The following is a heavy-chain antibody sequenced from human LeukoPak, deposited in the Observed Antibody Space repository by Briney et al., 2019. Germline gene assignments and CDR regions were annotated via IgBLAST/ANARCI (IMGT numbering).Heavy chain of an antibody. CDR3: AKDFYCSSTSCYLGYPGY. Sequence: GGSLRLSCAASGFTFSSYAMSWVRQAPGKGLEWVSAISGSGGSTYYADSVKGRFTISRDNSKNTLYLQMNSLRAEDTAVYYCAKDFYCSSTSCYLGYPGYWGQGTWSPSPQ. D-gene: IGHD2-2*01. V-gene: IGHV3-23*01. CDR1: GFTFSSYA. J-gene: IGHJ4*02. CDR2: ISGSGGST.